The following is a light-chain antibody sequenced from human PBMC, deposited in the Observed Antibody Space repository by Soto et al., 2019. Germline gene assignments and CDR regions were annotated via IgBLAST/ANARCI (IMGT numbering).Light chain of an antibody. V-gene: IGLV1-40*01. CDR1: SSNIGAGYD. Sequence: QSVLTQPPSVSGAPGQRVTISCTGSSSNIGAGYDVHWYQQLPGTAPKLLIYGNSNRPSGVPDRFSGSKSGTSASLAITGLQAEDEADYYCQSYDSSLEFGGGTKLTVL. CDR3: QSYDSSLE. J-gene: IGLJ3*02. CDR2: GNS.